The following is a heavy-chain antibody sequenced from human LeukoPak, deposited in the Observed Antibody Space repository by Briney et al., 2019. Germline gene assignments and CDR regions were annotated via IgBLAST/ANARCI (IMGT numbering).Heavy chain of an antibody. V-gene: IGHV1-2*02. D-gene: IGHD1-26*01. Sequence: ASVKVSCKASGYTFTGYYMHWVRQAPGQGLEGMGWINPNSGGTNYAQKFQGRATMTRDTSISTAYMELSTLRSDDTAGYYCARAQGGSYQGFDYWGQGTLVTVSS. J-gene: IGHJ4*02. CDR3: ARAQGGSYQGFDY. CDR1: GYTFTGYY. CDR2: INPNSGGT.